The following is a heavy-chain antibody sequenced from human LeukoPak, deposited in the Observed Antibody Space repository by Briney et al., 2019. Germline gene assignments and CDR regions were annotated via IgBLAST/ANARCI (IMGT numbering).Heavy chain of an antibody. CDR3: ARGDNGSGRD. CDR2: VNNDGSST. CDR1: GFTFSSYW. Sequence: GGSLRLSCAASGFTFSSYWMHWVRQAPGKGLVWVSRVNNDGSSTTYADSVKGRFTISRDNAKNTLYLQMNSLRAEDTAVYYCARGDNGSGRDWGQRTLVTVSS. V-gene: IGHV3-74*01. D-gene: IGHD3-10*01. J-gene: IGHJ4*02.